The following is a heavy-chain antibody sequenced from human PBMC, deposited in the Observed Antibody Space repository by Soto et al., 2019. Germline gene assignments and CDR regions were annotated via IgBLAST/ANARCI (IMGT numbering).Heavy chain of an antibody. CDR2: INPSGGST. D-gene: IGHD2-21*02. J-gene: IGHJ6*02. V-gene: IGHV1-46*01. CDR3: ARDYCGGDCYSNRDYYYYGMDV. CDR1: GYTFTSYY. Sequence: ASVKVSCKASGYTFTSYYMHWVRQAPGQGLEWMGIINPSGGSTSYAQKFQGRVTMTRDTSTSTVYMELSSLRSEDTAVYYCARDYCGGDCYSNRDYYYYGMDVWGQGTTVTVSS.